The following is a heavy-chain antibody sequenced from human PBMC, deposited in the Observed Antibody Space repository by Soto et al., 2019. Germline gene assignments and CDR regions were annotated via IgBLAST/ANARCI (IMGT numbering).Heavy chain of an antibody. CDR2: INHSGST. Sequence: PSETLSLTCAVYGGSFSGYYWSWIRQPPGKGLEWIGEINHSGSTNYNPSLKSRVTISVDTSKKQISLKLTSVTAADTAVYYCASGGWTYDVLTGYYLWGQGTMVTVSS. CDR1: GGSFSGYY. D-gene: IGHD3-9*01. J-gene: IGHJ3*01. V-gene: IGHV4-34*01. CDR3: ASGGWTYDVLTGYYL.